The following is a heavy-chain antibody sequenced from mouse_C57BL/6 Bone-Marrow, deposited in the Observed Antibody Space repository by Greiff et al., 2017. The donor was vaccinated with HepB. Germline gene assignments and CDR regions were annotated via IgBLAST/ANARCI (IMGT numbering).Heavy chain of an antibody. Sequence: VKLMESGAELMKPGASVKLSCKATGYTFTGYWIEWVKQRPGHGLEWIGEILPGSGSTNYNEKFKGKATFTADTSSNTAYMQLSSLTTEDSAIYYCARPYYYGSSPHYAMDYWGQGTSVTVSS. CDR3: ARPYYYGSSPHYAMDY. CDR2: ILPGSGST. CDR1: GYTFTGYW. D-gene: IGHD1-1*01. J-gene: IGHJ4*01. V-gene: IGHV1-9*01.